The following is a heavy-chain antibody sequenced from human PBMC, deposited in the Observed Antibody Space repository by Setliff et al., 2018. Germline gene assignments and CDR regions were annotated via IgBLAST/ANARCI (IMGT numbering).Heavy chain of an antibody. J-gene: IGHJ3*02. V-gene: IGHV4-59*02. Sequence: SETLSLTCAVSGGSVTSHYWSWIRQPPGKGLEWIGYIYYSGSTNYNPSLKSRVTISVDTSKNQFSLKLSSVTAADTAVYYCARDRGYNFWSGYSNAFDIWGQGTMVTVS. CDR1: GGSVTSHY. CDR3: ARDRGYNFWSGYSNAFDI. CDR2: IYYSGST. D-gene: IGHD3-3*01.